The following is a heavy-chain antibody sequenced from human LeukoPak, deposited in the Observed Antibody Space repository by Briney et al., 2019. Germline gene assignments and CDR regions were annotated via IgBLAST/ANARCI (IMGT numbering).Heavy chain of an antibody. CDR2: ISGSGGST. CDR1: GFTFSSYA. Sequence: GGSLRLSCAASGFTFSSYAMSWVRQAPGKGLEWVSAISGSGGSTYYADSVKGRFTISRDNSKNTLYLQMNSLRAEDTAVYYCAKDGYVDTAMVFYYYYYMDVWGKGTTVTVSS. V-gene: IGHV3-23*01. J-gene: IGHJ6*03. CDR3: AKDGYVDTAMVFYYYYYMDV. D-gene: IGHD5-18*01.